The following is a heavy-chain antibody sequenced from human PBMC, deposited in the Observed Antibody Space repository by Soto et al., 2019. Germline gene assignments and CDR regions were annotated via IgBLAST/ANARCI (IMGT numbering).Heavy chain of an antibody. Sequence: GASVKVSCKASGGTLSIYAISWVRQAPGQGLEWMGGIIPIFGTANYAQKLQGRVTITADEYTRTAYMELSSLRSEETAVYYCARDPEDSSGYEPHYFDYLGQGTLVTVSS. D-gene: IGHD3-22*01. V-gene: IGHV1-69*13. CDR1: GGTLSIYA. CDR3: ARDPEDSSGYEPHYFDY. J-gene: IGHJ4*02. CDR2: IIPIFGTA.